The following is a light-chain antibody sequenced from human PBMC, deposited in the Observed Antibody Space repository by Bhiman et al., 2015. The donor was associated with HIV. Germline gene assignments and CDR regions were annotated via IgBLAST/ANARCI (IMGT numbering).Light chain of an antibody. Sequence: QSALTQPASVSGSPGQSIAISCTGTSSDIGAYDYVSWYQQHPGKAPKLMIYDVSNRPSGVSNRFSGSKSGNTASLTISGLQAEDEADYYCSSLTSSSTFVFGTGTKVTVL. CDR3: SSLTSSSTFV. J-gene: IGLJ1*01. CDR2: DVS. V-gene: IGLV2-14*03. CDR1: SSDIGAYDY.